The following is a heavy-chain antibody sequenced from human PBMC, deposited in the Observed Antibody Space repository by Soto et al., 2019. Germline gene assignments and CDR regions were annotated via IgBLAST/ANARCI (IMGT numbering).Heavy chain of an antibody. J-gene: IGHJ4*02. CDR2: TYYSGST. Sequence: SETLSLTCTVSGGSIRVSGYYWGWIRQAPGKGLEWIGSTYYSGSTYYNPSLESRVTISVDTSKNHFSLELTSVTAADTAVYFCARQSGSGSSFGRWGQGTMVTVYS. CDR3: ARQSGSGSSFGR. CDR1: GGSIRVSGYY. D-gene: IGHD5-12*01. V-gene: IGHV4-39*01.